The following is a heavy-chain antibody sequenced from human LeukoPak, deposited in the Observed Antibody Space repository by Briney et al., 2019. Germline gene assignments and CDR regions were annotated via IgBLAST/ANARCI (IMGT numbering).Heavy chain of an antibody. CDR1: GGSITSTNY. Sequence: SETLSLTCGVSGGSITSTNYWTWVRQPPGRGLEWIGEVNLQGSTNYNPSLMGRVAISVDMSENHIFLQLTSVTAADTAVYYCAREGGPYRPLDYSGQGTLVTVSS. CDR2: VNLQGST. V-gene: IGHV4-4*02. CDR3: AREGGPYRPLDY. J-gene: IGHJ4*02.